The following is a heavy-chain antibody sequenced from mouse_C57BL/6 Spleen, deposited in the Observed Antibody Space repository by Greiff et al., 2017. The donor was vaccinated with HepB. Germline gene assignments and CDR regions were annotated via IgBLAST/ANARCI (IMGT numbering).Heavy chain of an antibody. CDR1: GYTFTDYY. J-gene: IGHJ3*01. V-gene: IGHV1-26*01. CDR2: INPNNGGT. Sequence: VQLQQSGPELVKPGASVKISCKASGYTFTDYYMNWVKQSHGKSLEWIGDINPNNGGTSYNQKFKGKATLTVDKSSSTAFMELRSLTSEDSAVYYCARYDYGSSWGFAYWGQGTLVTVSA. CDR3: ARYDYGSSWGFAY. D-gene: IGHD1-1*01.